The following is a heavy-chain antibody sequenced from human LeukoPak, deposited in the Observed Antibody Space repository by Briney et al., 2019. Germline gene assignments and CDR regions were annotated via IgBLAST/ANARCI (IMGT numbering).Heavy chain of an antibody. Sequence: GASVKVSCKAPGGTFSSYAISWVRQAPGQGLEWMGGIIPIFGTANYAQKFQGRVTITADESTSTAYMELSSLRSEDTAVYYCASQKWGLVPVYWGQGTLVTVSS. CDR1: GGTFSSYA. CDR3: ASQKWGLVPVY. CDR2: IIPIFGTA. J-gene: IGHJ4*02. D-gene: IGHD6-19*01. V-gene: IGHV1-69*13.